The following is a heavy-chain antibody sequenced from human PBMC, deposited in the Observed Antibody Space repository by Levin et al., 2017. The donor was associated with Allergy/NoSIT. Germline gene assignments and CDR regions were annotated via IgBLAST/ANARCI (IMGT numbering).Heavy chain of an antibody. D-gene: IGHD3-3*01. CDR3: ATRKNYDFCLRD. CDR2: ISAYNGNT. CDR1: GYTFTSYG. Sequence: GESLKISCKASGYTFTSYGISWVRQAPGQGLEWMGWISAYNGNTNYAQKLQGRVTMTTDTSTSTAYMELRSLRSDDTAVYYCATRKNYDFCLRDWGQGTLVTVSS. J-gene: IGHJ4*02. V-gene: IGHV1-18*01.